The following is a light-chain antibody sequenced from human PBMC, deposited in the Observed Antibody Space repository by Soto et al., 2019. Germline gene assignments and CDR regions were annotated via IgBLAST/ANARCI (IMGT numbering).Light chain of an antibody. CDR1: QSVSNY. CDR3: HQYGGSSQT. Sequence: EIVLTQSRGTLSLSPGERATLSCRASQSVSNYLAWYQRKPGQAPRLLIYGASSRATGIPDRYSGSGSGTDFTLTISRLEPEDFAVYYCHQYGGSSQTFGQGTKVEIK. V-gene: IGKV3-20*01. J-gene: IGKJ1*01. CDR2: GAS.